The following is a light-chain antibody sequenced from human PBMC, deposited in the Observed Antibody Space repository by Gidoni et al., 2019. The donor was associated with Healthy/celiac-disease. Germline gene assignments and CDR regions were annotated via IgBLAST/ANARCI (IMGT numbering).Light chain of an antibody. CDR1: QSVSSSY. J-gene: IGKJ1*01. CDR3: QQYGSSPPT. Sequence: EIVLTQSPGTLSLSPGERATLSCRASQSVSSSYLAWYQQKPGQAPRLLIYGASSRATGIPDRFSGSGSGKDCTLTISRLEPEDFAVYYCQQYGSSPPTFXQXTKVEIK. CDR2: GAS. V-gene: IGKV3-20*01.